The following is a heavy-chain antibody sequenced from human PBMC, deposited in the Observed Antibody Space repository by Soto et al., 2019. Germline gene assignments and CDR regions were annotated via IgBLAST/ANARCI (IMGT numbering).Heavy chain of an antibody. CDR3: AKGFKPVAGYFDY. D-gene: IGHD6-19*01. CDR1: GFSFSSYG. Sequence: VQLVESGGGFVQPGGSLRLSCTASGFSFSSYGMHWVRQAPGKGLEWVAVISYDGSNKYYVDSVKGRFTISRDNSKNTLFLQMNGLRAEDTAVYYCAKGFKPVAGYFDYWGQGTLVTVSS. J-gene: IGHJ4*02. V-gene: IGHV3-30*18. CDR2: ISYDGSNK.